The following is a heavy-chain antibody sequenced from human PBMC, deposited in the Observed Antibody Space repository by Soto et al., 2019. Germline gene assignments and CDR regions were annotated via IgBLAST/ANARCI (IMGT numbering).Heavy chain of an antibody. J-gene: IGHJ3*02. V-gene: IGHV3-30-3*01. CDR1: GFTFSSYA. CDR2: ISYDGSNK. Sequence: GGSLRLSCAASGFTFSSYAMHWVRQAPGKGLEWVAVISYDGSNKYYADSVKGRFTISRDNSKNTLYLQMNSLRAEDTAVYYCARGNGYSSGWVDAFDIWGQGTMVTVSS. D-gene: IGHD6-19*01. CDR3: ARGNGYSSGWVDAFDI.